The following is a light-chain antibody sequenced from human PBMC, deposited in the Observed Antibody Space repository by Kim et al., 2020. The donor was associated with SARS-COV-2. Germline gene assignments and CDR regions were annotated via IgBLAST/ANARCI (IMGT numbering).Light chain of an antibody. V-gene: IGKV3-20*01. CDR2: GAS. CDR1: QSVSNNY. Sequence: SPGEEATLSCRASQSVSNNYLAWYQQKPGQAPRLLIYGASSRATGIPDRFSGSGSGTDFTLTISRLEPEDFAVFYCQQYGGSPRTFGQGTKVDIK. CDR3: QQYGGSPRT. J-gene: IGKJ1*01.